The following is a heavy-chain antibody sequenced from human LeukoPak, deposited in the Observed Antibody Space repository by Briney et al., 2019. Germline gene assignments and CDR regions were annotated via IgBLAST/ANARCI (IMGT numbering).Heavy chain of an antibody. Sequence: GGSLKLSCEPSGFTFSASVIHWVRQSSGKGLEWVGQIYKKDKGYATATAYAASVKGRFTISRDDSINTAYLKMKSLKTEDTALYYCTRDSGTYNWFDPWGQGTLVTVSS. CDR3: TRDSGTYNWFDP. CDR2: IYKKDKGYATAT. CDR1: GFTFSASV. J-gene: IGHJ5*02. D-gene: IGHD1-26*01. V-gene: IGHV3-73*01.